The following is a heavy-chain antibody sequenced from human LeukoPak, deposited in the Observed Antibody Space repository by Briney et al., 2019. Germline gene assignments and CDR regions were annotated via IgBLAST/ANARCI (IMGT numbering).Heavy chain of an antibody. CDR2: ISGSGGTT. V-gene: IGHV3-23*01. CDR1: GFTFSSYA. CDR3: AKIGANVGF. J-gene: IGHJ4*02. Sequence: GGSLRLSCAASGFTFSSYAMTWVRQAPGKGLEWVSAISGSGGTTYYTDSVKGRFTISRDNSKNTLYLQMNSLRAEDTAVYYCAKIGANVGFWGQGTLVTVSS. D-gene: IGHD4/OR15-4a*01.